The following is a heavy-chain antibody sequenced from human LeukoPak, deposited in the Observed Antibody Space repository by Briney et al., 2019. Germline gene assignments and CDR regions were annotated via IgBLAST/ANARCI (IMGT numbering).Heavy chain of an antibody. V-gene: IGHV3-74*01. Sequence: GGSLRLSCAASGFTFSSYWMHWVRQAPGKGLVWVSRINGDGSSTDYADSVKGRFSISRDNAKNSLYLQMNSLRDVDTAVYYCARSTGFSLDYWGQGTLVTVSS. CDR1: GFTFSSYW. D-gene: IGHD2-8*02. CDR2: INGDGSST. CDR3: ARSTGFSLDY. J-gene: IGHJ4*02.